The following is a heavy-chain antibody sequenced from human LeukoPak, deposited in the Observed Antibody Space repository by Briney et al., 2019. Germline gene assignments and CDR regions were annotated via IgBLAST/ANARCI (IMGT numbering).Heavy chain of an antibody. CDR1: GGSISSGGYS. D-gene: IGHD2/OR15-2a*01. J-gene: IGHJ4*02. CDR3: ATSHNSDFDY. V-gene: IGHV4-30-2*01. Sequence: SQTLSLTCAVSGGSISSGGYSWSWIRQPPGKGLEWIGYIYHSGSTYYNPSLKSRATISVDRSKNQFSLKLSSVTAADTAVYYCATSHNSDFDYWGQGTLVTVSS. CDR2: IYHSGST.